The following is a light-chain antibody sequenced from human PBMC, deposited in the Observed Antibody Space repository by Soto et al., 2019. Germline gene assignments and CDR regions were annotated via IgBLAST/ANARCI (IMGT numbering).Light chain of an antibody. J-gene: IGLJ2*01. CDR2: DVS. CDR1: SSDVGGYHY. V-gene: IGLV2-14*01. CDR3: SSYTRRSNVV. Sequence: QSVLTQPASVSGSPGQSITISCTGTSSDVGGYHYVSWYQQHPGKAPKLMIYDVSNRPSGVSNRFSGSKSGNTASLTISGLQSEDEADYYCSSYTRRSNVVFGGGTKLTVL.